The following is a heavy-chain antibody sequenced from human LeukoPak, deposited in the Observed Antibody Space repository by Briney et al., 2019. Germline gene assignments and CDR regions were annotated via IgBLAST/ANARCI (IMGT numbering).Heavy chain of an antibody. J-gene: IGHJ4*02. CDR2: IYWDDDK. D-gene: IGHD3-22*01. Sequence: SGPTLVNPTQTLTLTCAFSGFSLSTSGVGVGWIRQPPGKALEWLALIYWDDDKRYSPSLKSRLTITKDTSENQVVLTMTNMDPVDTATYYCAHRQRDYDTSGYYRYWGQGTLVTVSS. CDR1: GFSLSTSGVG. CDR3: AHRQRDYDTSGYYRY. V-gene: IGHV2-5*02.